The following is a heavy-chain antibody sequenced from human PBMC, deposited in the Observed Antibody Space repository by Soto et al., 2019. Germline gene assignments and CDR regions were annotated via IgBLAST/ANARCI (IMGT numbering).Heavy chain of an antibody. CDR1: GFTFSSYW. D-gene: IGHD3-9*01. Sequence: GGSLRLSCAASGFTFSSYWMSWVRQAPGKGLEWVANIKQDGSEKYYVDSVKGRFTISRDNAKNSLYLQMNSLRAEDTAVYYCAREGGTYYDILTGYYPLYFDYWGQGTLVTVSS. V-gene: IGHV3-7*01. CDR3: AREGGTYYDILTGYYPLYFDY. CDR2: IKQDGSEK. J-gene: IGHJ4*02.